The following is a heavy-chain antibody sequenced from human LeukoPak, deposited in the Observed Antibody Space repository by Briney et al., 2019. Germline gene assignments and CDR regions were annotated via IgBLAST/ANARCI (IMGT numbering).Heavy chain of an antibody. CDR2: IIPIFETA. CDR3: ARAIAGRPKRGYYYYMDV. Sequence: SVKVSCKASGGTFSSYAISWVRQAPGHGLEWMGGIIPIFETANYAQKFQGRVTVTADKSTSTAYMELSSLGSEDTAVYYCARAIAGRPKRGYYYYMDVWGKGTTVTVSS. CDR1: GGTFSSYA. J-gene: IGHJ6*03. V-gene: IGHV1-69*06. D-gene: IGHD6-6*01.